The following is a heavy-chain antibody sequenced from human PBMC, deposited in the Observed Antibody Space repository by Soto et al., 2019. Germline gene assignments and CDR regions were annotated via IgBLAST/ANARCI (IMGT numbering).Heavy chain of an antibody. Sequence: SETQSLTCTVSGCNIRSYDWSWIRQPPGKGLEWIGYIYYSGSTNYNPSPKSRVTISVDTSKNQFSLKLSSVTAADTAVYYCARGGSSSSLRPVSWFDPWGQGTLVTVSS. J-gene: IGHJ5*02. D-gene: IGHD6-6*01. CDR3: ARGGSSSSLRPVSWFDP. CDR2: IYYSGST. CDR1: GCNIRSYD. V-gene: IGHV4-59*01.